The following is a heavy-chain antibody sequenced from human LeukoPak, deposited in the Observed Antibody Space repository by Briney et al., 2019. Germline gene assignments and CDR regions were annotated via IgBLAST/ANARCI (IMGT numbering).Heavy chain of an antibody. Sequence: GGSLRLSCAASGFTFSYFWMHWVRHAPGKGLVWVSRINSDGSSTSYADSVKGRFTISRDNAKNTLYLQMNSLRAEDTAVYYCAELGITMIGGVWGKGTTVTISS. D-gene: IGHD3-10*02. CDR3: AELGITMIGGV. CDR2: INSDGSST. J-gene: IGHJ6*04. V-gene: IGHV3-74*01. CDR1: GFTFSYFW.